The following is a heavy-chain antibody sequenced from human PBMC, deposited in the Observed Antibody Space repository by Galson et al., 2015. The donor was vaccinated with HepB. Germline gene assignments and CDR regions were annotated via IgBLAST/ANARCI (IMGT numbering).Heavy chain of an antibody. CDR3: AKDGSGYSYGYISAYYFDY. Sequence: SLRLSCAASGFTFSSYAMSWARQAPGKGLEWVSAISGSGGSTYYADSVKGRFTISRDNSKNTLYLQMNSLRAEDTAVYYCAKDGSGYSYGYISAYYFDYWGQGTLVTVSS. CDR2: ISGSGGST. J-gene: IGHJ4*02. D-gene: IGHD5-18*01. V-gene: IGHV3-23*01. CDR1: GFTFSSYA.